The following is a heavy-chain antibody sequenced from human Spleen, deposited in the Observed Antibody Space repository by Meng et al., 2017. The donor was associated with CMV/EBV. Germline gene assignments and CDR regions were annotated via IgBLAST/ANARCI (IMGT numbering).Heavy chain of an antibody. CDR1: GFTFSRFW. D-gene: IGHD2-8*01. Sequence: GESLKISCAASGFTFSRFWMTWVRQAPGKGLEWVANIKQDGSEKSYVDSVRGRFTISRDNDKNSLFLQMNSLRAEDTAVYYCARELYIVRYYYGLDVWGQGTTVTVSS. V-gene: IGHV3-7*01. CDR3: ARELYIVRYYYGLDV. J-gene: IGHJ6*02. CDR2: IKQDGSEK.